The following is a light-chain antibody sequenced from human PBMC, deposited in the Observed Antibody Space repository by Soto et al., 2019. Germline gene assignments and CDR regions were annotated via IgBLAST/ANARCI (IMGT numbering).Light chain of an antibody. CDR1: QSISRY. J-gene: IGKJ3*01. V-gene: IGKV1-39*01. CDR2: AAS. Sequence: DIQMTQSPSALSASVGDRVTITCRASQSISRYLNWYQQKPGKAPEPLIYAASSLQSGVPSRFSGSGSGTDFTLTISNLQPEDFATYFCQQTFSTLFTFGPGTKVEIK. CDR3: QQTFSTLFT.